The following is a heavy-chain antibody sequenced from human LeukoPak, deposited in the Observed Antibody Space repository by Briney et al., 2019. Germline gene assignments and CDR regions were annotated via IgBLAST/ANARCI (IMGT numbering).Heavy chain of an antibody. CDR1: GGSISSGDYY. CDR3: ARGLRQGSAWSWGPKEKSYQYMDV. V-gene: IGHV4-39*07. J-gene: IGHJ6*04. CDR2: INPRGST. D-gene: IGHD6-19*01. Sequence: SETLSLTCTVSGGSISSGDYYWSWIRQPQGKGLEWIGEINPRGSTNYNPSLESRVTVSADTSRNQLSLSLTSVTAADSAVYFCARGLRQGSAWSWGPKEKSYQYMDVWGTGTTVIVSS.